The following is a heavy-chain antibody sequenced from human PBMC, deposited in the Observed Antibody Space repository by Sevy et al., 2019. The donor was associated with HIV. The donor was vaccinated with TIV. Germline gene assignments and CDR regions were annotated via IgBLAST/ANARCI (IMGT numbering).Heavy chain of an antibody. CDR1: GGSISSSSYY. D-gene: IGHD2-21*01. Sequence: SESLSLTCTVSGGSISSSSYYWGWIRQPPGKGLEWIGSIYYSGSTYYNPSLKSRVTISVDTSKNQFSLKLSSVTAADTAVYYCARALIYGGDWGVQWPNWFDPWGQGTLVTVSS. J-gene: IGHJ5*02. CDR2: IYYSGST. CDR3: ARALIYGGDWGVQWPNWFDP. V-gene: IGHV4-39*01.